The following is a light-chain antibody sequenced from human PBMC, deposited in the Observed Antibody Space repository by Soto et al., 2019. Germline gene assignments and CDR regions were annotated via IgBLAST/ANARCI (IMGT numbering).Light chain of an antibody. J-gene: IGLJ3*02. V-gene: IGLV4-69*01. CDR2: LGSDGRH. CDR3: QTWGTGIRV. Sequence: QPVLTQSPSASASLGASVKLTCTLSSGHSTYSIAWHQQQPEKGPRYLMKLGSDGRHTKGDGIPDRFSGSSSGSERYLTISRLQSEDEADYYCQTWGTGIRVFGGGTKLTVL. CDR1: SGHSTYS.